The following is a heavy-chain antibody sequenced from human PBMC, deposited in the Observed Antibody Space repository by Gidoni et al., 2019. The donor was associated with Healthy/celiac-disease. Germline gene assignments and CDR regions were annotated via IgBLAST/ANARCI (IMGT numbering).Heavy chain of an antibody. Sequence: QVQLQESGPGLVKPSETLSLTCTVSGGSIRSYYWSWLRQPPGKGLEWIGYIYYSGRTNYNPYLKSRVTISVDTAKNQFSLKLSCVTAADTAVYYCERERGAERWLQVFDYWGQGTLVTVYS. D-gene: IGHD5-12*01. J-gene: IGHJ4*02. V-gene: IGHV4-59*01. CDR3: ERERGAERWLQVFDY. CDR2: IYYSGRT. CDR1: GGSIRSYY.